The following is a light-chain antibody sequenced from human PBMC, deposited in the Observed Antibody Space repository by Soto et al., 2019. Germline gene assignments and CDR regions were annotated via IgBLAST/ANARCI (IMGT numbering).Light chain of an antibody. CDR3: QQYNSWPPIT. V-gene: IGKV3-20*01. CDR1: QNVDSNY. Sequence: EIVLTQSPGTLSLSPGERATLSCRASQNVDSNYLAWYQQKPGQAPRIIIFGASNRPTGIPDRFSGGGSGTEFTLTISSLQSEDFVVYYCQQYNSWPPITFGQGTRLEIK. CDR2: GAS. J-gene: IGKJ5*01.